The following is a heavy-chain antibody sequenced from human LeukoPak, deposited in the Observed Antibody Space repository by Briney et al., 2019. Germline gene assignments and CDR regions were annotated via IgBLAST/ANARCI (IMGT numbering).Heavy chain of an antibody. CDR2: ISAYNGNT. J-gene: IGHJ4*02. CDR3: AREVASGSYWGGDDY. V-gene: IGHV1-18*01. D-gene: IGHD1-26*01. Sequence: GASVKVSCKASGYTFTSYGISWVRQAPGQGLEWMGWISAYNGNTNYAQKLQGRVTMTTDTSTSTAYMELRSLRSDDTAVYYCAREVASGSYWGGDDYWGQGTLVTVSS. CDR1: GYTFTSYG.